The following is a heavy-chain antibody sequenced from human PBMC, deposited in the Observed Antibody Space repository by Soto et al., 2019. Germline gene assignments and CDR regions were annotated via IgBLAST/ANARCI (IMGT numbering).Heavy chain of an antibody. CDR3: ARAFGGSYDY. Sequence: GGSLRLSCAASGFTVSSYYMSWVRQVPEKGLEWVSVIYSTGPTFYADSVRGRFTISRDNSKNTLYLQMNSLRVEDTAVYYCARAFGGSYDYWGQGTLVTVSS. CDR1: GFTVSSYY. J-gene: IGHJ4*02. D-gene: IGHD3-10*01. CDR2: IYSTGPT. V-gene: IGHV3-53*01.